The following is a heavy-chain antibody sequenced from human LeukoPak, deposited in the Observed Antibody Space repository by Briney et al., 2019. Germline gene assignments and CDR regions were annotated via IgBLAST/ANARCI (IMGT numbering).Heavy chain of an antibody. V-gene: IGHV1-2*02. CDR3: ARVTPRYGSGSYYNY. J-gene: IGHJ4*02. CDR2: INPNSGGT. D-gene: IGHD3-10*01. CDR1: GYTFTGYY. Sequence: ASVKVSCKASGYTFTGYYIHWVRQAPGQGLEWMGWINPNSGGTNYAQKFQGRVTMTRDTSISTAYMELSRLRSDDTAVYYCARVTPRYGSGSYYNYWGQGTLVTVSS.